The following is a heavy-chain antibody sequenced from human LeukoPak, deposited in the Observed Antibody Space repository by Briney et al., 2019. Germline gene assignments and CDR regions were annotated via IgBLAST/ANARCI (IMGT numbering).Heavy chain of an antibody. CDR2: IYYSGST. D-gene: IGHD3-10*01. Sequence: SETLSLTYTVSGGSISSSSYYWGWIRQPPGKGLEWIGSIYYSGSTYYNPSLKSRVTISVDTSKNQFSLKLSSVTAADTAVYYCASPMVRGDREIDYWGQGTLVTVSS. V-gene: IGHV4-39*01. J-gene: IGHJ4*02. CDR3: ASPMVRGDREIDY. CDR1: GGSISSSSYY.